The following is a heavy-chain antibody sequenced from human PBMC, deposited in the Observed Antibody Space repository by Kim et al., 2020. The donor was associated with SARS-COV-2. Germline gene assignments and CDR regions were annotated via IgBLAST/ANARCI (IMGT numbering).Heavy chain of an antibody. J-gene: IGHJ4*02. V-gene: IGHV4-34*01. Sequence: SETLSLTCAVYGGSFSGYYWSWIRQPPGKGLEWIGEINHSGSTNYNPSLKSRVTISVDTSKNQFSLKLSSVTAADTAVYYCARVGLTGYWPTSWGQGTLVTVSS. CDR2: INHSGST. CDR1: GGSFSGYY. D-gene: IGHD3-9*01. CDR3: ARVGLTGYWPTS.